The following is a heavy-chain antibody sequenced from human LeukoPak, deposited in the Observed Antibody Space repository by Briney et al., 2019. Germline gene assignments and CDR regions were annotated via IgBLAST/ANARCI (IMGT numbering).Heavy chain of an antibody. Sequence: GGSLRLSCAPSGFTFSSHAMSWVRQAPEKGLEWVSSITNDNYDTFYADSVKGRFTISRDESKNTLYLQMKSLRAEDTAVYYCAREGISRKMDFDYWGQGTLVTVSS. CDR1: GFTFSSHA. J-gene: IGHJ4*02. D-gene: IGHD2/OR15-2a*01. CDR3: AREGISRKMDFDY. CDR2: ITNDNYDT. V-gene: IGHV3-23*01.